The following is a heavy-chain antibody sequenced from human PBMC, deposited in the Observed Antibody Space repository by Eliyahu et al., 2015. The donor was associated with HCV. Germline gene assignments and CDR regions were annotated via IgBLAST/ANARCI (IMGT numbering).Heavy chain of an antibody. CDR2: IRSKTNSYAA. J-gene: IGHJ3*02. V-gene: IGHV3-73*02. Sequence: EVQLVESGGGLVQPGGSLKLSCTAXGFTFXGSAMXWVRQASGKGLEWVGRIRSKTNSYAAAYAASVTGRFTISRDDSRNTAYLQMNSLKTEDTAVYYCTRTLWGYSFGPDAFDIWGQGTMVTVSS. D-gene: IGHD5-18*01. CDR1: GFTFXGSA. CDR3: TRTLWGYSFGPDAFDI.